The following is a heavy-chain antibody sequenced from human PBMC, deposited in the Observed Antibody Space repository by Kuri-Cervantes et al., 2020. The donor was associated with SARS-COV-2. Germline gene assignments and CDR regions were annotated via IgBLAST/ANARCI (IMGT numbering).Heavy chain of an antibody. CDR2: ISSSSSYI. J-gene: IGHJ4*02. V-gene: IGHV3-21*01. D-gene: IGHD2-2*01. CDR1: GFTFSSYS. CDR3: ARGIVVVPARVYFDY. Sequence: GESLKISCAASGFTFSSYSMNWVRQAPGKGLEWVSSISSSSSYIYYADSVKGRFTISRDNAKNSLYLQMNSLRAEDTAVYYCARGIVVVPARVYFDYWGQGTLVTVSS.